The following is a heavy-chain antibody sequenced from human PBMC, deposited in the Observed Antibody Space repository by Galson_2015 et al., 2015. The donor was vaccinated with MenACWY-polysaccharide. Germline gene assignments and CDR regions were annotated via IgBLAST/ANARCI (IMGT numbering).Heavy chain of an antibody. D-gene: IGHD6-13*01. V-gene: IGHV3-64*01. Sequence: SMRLSCAASGFTFSNYAMHWVRQAPGKGLDYVAVITSNGGRKAYGNSVQGRFTISRDNSKNTLYLQMDNLRAEDTAVYYCAREIAVGYTSSWYSDRWGQGIVVTVSS. J-gene: IGHJ4*02. CDR2: ITSNGGRK. CDR1: GFTFSNYA. CDR3: AREIAVGYTSSWYSDR.